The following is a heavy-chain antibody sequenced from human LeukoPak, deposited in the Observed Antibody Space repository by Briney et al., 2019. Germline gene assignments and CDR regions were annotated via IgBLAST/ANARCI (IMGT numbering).Heavy chain of an antibody. J-gene: IGHJ6*03. Sequence: SETLSLTCTVPGASISSGLYYWSWIRQPAGKGLEWIGLIYANGSTNYNPSLKSRVTISVGTSKNQFSPKLTSITAADTAVYYCASFATGTTDNYYMDVWGKGTTVTVSS. CDR1: GASISSGLYY. CDR3: ASFATGTTDNYYMDV. D-gene: IGHD1-1*01. CDR2: IYANGST. V-gene: IGHV4-61*02.